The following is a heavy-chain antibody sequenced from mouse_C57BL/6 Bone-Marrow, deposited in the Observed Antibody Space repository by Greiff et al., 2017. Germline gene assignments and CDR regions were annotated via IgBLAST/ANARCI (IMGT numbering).Heavy chain of an antibody. CDR3: ERCPDYYGSNYFDY. Sequence: QVQLQQSGAELARPGASVKLSCKASGYTFTSYGISWVKQRTGQGLEWIGEIYPRSGNTYYNEKFKGKATLTADKSSSTAYMELRSLTSEDSAVYFCERCPDYYGSNYFDYWGQGTTLTVSS. V-gene: IGHV1-81*01. J-gene: IGHJ2*01. D-gene: IGHD1-1*01. CDR2: IYPRSGNT. CDR1: GYTFTSYG.